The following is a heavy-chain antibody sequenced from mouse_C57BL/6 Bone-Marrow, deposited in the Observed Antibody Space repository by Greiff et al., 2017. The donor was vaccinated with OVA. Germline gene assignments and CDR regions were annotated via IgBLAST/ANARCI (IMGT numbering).Heavy chain of an antibody. CDR3: TRKRLYYYGSKSHYFDY. CDR2: IDPETGGT. Sequence: VKLMESGAELVRPGASVTLSCKASGYTFTDYEMHWVKQTPVHGLEWIGAIDPETGGTAYNQKFKGKAILTADKSSSTAYMELRSLTSEDSAVYYCTRKRLYYYGSKSHYFDYWGQGTTLTVSS. CDR1: GYTFTDYE. J-gene: IGHJ2*01. V-gene: IGHV1-15*01. D-gene: IGHD1-1*01.